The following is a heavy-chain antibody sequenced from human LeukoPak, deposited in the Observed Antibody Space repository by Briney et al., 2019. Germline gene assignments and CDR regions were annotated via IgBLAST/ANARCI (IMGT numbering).Heavy chain of an antibody. CDR1: GGTFSSYA. V-gene: IGHV1-69*04. D-gene: IGHD6-13*01. CDR3: ARETIAAAGTSFSDY. Sequence: GASVKVSCKASGGTFSSYAISWVRQAPGQGLEWMGRIIPILGIANYAQKFQGRVTITAGKSTSTAYMELSSLRSEDTAVYYCARETIAAAGTSFSDYWGQGTLVTVSS. J-gene: IGHJ4*02. CDR2: IIPILGIA.